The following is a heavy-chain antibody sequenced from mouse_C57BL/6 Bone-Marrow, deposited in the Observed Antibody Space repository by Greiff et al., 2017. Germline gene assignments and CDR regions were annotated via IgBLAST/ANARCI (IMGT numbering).Heavy chain of an antibody. CDR2: IDPSDSYT. J-gene: IGHJ3*01. Sequence: QVQLQQPGAELVMPGASVKLSCKASGYTFTSYWMHWVKQRPGQGLEWIGEIDPSDSYTNYNQKFKGKSTLTVDKSSSTAYMQLSSLTSEDSAVYYCARNYDDDVEFAYWGQGTLVTVSA. V-gene: IGHV1-69*01. CDR3: ARNYDDDVEFAY. CDR1: GYTFTSYW. D-gene: IGHD2-4*01.